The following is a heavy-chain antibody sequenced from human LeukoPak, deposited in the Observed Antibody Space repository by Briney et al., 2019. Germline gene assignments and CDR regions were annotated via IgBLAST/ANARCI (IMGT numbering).Heavy chain of an antibody. D-gene: IGHD3-10*01. Sequence: PSETLSLTCTVSGGSISSSSYYWGWIRQPPGKGLEWIGSIYYSGSTQYNPSLKSRATISLDTSKNQFSLKLTSVTAADTAVYYCARVGRGSGTYQSYYFDYWGQGTLVTVSS. J-gene: IGHJ4*02. CDR1: GGSISSSSYY. CDR2: IYYSGST. V-gene: IGHV4-39*07. CDR3: ARVGRGSGTYQSYYFDY.